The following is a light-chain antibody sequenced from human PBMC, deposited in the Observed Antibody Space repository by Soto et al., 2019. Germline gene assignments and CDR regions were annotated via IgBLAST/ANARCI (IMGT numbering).Light chain of an antibody. J-gene: IGKJ1*01. CDR3: QQYGDLPWT. Sequence: EFALTQSPGTLSSSPGERATLSCRASQAVSSNYLAWYQQKPGQAPRLLISGASGRATGVPDRFSGSGSGTDFTLTIDRLESEDFAVYFCQQYGDLPWTFGQGTKVDIK. CDR1: QAVSSNY. V-gene: IGKV3-20*01. CDR2: GAS.